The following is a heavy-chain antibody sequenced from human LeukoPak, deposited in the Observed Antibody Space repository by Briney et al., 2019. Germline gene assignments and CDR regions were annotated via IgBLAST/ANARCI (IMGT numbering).Heavy chain of an antibody. CDR3: ARANIGGKAAAASVY. D-gene: IGHD6-13*01. J-gene: IGHJ4*02. V-gene: IGHV1-18*01. CDR1: GYTFTSYG. Sequence: ASVKVSCKASGYTFTSYGISWVRQAPGQGLEWMGWISAYNGNTDYAQKLQGRVTMTTDTSTSTAYMELRSLRSDDTAVYYFARANIGGKAAAASVYWGQGTLVTVSS. CDR2: ISAYNGNT.